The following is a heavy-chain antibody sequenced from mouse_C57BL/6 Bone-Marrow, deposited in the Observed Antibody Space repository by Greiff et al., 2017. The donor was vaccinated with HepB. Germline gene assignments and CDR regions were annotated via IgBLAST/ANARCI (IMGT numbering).Heavy chain of an antibody. CDR3: ARDGPYYGSSYSYWYFDV. Sequence: EVMLVESGGGLVQSGRSLRLSCATSGFTFSDFYMEWVRQAPGKGLEWIAASRNKANDYTTEYSASVKGRFIVSRDTSQSILYLQMNALRAEDTAIYYCARDGPYYGSSYSYWYFDVWGTGTTVTVSS. J-gene: IGHJ1*03. V-gene: IGHV7-1*01. CDR2: SRNKANDYTT. D-gene: IGHD1-1*01. CDR1: GFTFSDFY.